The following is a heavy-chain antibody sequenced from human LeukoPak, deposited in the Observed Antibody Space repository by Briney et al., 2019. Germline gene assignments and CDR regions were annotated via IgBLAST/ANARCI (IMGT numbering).Heavy chain of an antibody. CDR3: ARGNGSRWPHYHYMDV. J-gene: IGHJ6*03. D-gene: IGHD6-13*01. CDR1: GYAFTNHY. V-gene: IGHV1-46*01. CDR2: INHRGDIT. Sequence: ASVKVSCKASGYAFTNHYMHWVRLAPRQGPEWMGLINHRGDITTSAQRFQDRITMTRDTSTSTDYMELRSLTSEDTAVYYCARGNGSRWPHYHYMDVWGKGTTVIVSS.